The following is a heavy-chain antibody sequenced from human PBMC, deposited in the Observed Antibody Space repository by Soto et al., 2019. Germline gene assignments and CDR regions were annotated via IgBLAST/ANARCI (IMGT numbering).Heavy chain of an antibody. J-gene: IGHJ4*02. V-gene: IGHV3-23*01. Sequence: VPLLQSGGGLAQPGGSLRLSCAASGFTFNTYPMSWVRQTPGKGLEWVSAIGGGGFDTYYADSVKGRFTISRDNSKKTLDLPTNRLRAEETAVYYCARHDDSSGYFPGFDYWGQGTLVTVSS. D-gene: IGHD3-22*01. CDR1: GFTFNTYP. CDR2: IGGGGFDT. CDR3: ARHDDSSGYFPGFDY.